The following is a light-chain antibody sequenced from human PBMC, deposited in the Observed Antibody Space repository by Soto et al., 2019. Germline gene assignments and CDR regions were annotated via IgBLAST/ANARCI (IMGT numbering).Light chain of an antibody. CDR3: QQYGSSPPVT. J-gene: IGKJ2*01. Sequence: EIVLTQSPGTLSLSPGERAPLSCRASQSVTSSYLAWYQQNPGQAPRPLIYGASSRATGIPDRFSGSGSGTDFTLTISRLEPEDFAVYYCQQYGSSPPVTFGQGTKLEIK. CDR2: GAS. CDR1: QSVTSSY. V-gene: IGKV3-20*01.